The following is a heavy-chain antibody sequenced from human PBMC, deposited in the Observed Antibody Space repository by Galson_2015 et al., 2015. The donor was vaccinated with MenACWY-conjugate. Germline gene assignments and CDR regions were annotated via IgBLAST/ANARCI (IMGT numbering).Heavy chain of an antibody. D-gene: IGHD1-26*01. V-gene: IGHV3-74*01. CDR1: GFTFSTYW. CDR3: ATAGSYRFDY. J-gene: IGHJ4*02. Sequence: SLRLSCAPSGFTFSTYWMHWVRLAPGKGLEWVSRIDPDGSTTDYAESMKGRFTISRDNAKNTLFLQIHSLRVEDTAVYYCATAGSYRFDYWGQGALVTVSS. CDR2: IDPDGSTT.